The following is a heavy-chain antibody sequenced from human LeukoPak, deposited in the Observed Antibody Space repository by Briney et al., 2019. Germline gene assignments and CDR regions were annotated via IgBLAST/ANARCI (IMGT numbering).Heavy chain of an antibody. CDR2: IYYSGST. J-gene: IGHJ4*02. V-gene: IGHV4-59*01. D-gene: IGHD6-13*01. Sequence: SETLSLTCTVSGGSISSYCWSWIRQPPGKGLEWIGYIYYSGSTNYNPSLKSRVTISVDTSKNQFSLKLSSVTAADTAVYYCASGYSSSWYPVGYWGQGTLVTVSS. CDR1: GGSISSYC. CDR3: ASGYSSSWYPVGY.